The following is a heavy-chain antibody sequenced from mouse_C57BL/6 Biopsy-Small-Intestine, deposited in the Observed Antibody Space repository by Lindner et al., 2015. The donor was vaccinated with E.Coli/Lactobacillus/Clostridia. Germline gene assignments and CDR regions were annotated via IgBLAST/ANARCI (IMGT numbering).Heavy chain of an antibody. CDR1: GYAFSSSW. Sequence: VQLQESGPELVKPGASVKISCKASGYAFSSSWMNWVKQRPGKGLEWIGEINPSTGGAAYNEKFRAKATLTIDKPSSTAYMQFKSLTSEDSAVYYCARREVYYFDYWGQGTTLTVSS. J-gene: IGHJ2*01. CDR3: ARREVYYFDY. V-gene: IGHV1-42*01. CDR2: INPSTGGA.